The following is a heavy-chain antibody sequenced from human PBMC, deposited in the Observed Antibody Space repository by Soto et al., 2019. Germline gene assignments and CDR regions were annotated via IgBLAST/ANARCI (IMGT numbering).Heavy chain of an antibody. J-gene: IGHJ6*02. D-gene: IGHD3-9*01. CDR1: GYTFTSYG. CDR2: ISAYNGNT. CDR3: ARDTQGTVLRYFDWRNWQYYYYGMDV. Sequence: GASVKVSCKASGYTFTSYGISWVRQAPGQGLEWMGWISAYNGNTNYAQKLQGRVTMTTDTSTSTAYMELRSLRSDDTAVYYCARDTQGTVLRYFDWRNWQYYYYGMDVWGQGTTVTVSS. V-gene: IGHV1-18*01.